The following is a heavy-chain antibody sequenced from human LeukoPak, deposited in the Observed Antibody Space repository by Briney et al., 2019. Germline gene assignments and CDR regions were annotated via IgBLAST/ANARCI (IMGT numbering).Heavy chain of an antibody. J-gene: IGHJ5*02. D-gene: IGHD2-15*01. Sequence: SVKVSCKASGGTFSTYAISWVRQAPGQGLEWMGGVIPILGTTNYAQKFQGRVTITTDESTSTAYMEVSSLRSEDTAVYYCARDVSDELRAALYNWFDPWGQGTRVTVSS. CDR2: VIPILGTT. V-gene: IGHV1-69*05. CDR3: ARDVSDELRAALYNWFDP. CDR1: GGTFSTYA.